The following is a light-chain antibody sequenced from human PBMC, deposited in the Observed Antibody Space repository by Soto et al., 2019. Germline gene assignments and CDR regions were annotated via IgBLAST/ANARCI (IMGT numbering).Light chain of an antibody. J-gene: IGLJ1*01. CDR1: SSDVVVYNY. Sequence: QCVLKKPVSVSGAAGEGSSITKKGNSSDVVVYNYVSWYQHHPGKAPKLIIYDASNRPSGVSIRFSGSKSDNTASLTISGLQPEDEADYHCSSYTTSNTRQIVFGTGTKVTVL. V-gene: IGLV2-14*03. CDR2: DAS. CDR3: SSYTTSNTRQIV.